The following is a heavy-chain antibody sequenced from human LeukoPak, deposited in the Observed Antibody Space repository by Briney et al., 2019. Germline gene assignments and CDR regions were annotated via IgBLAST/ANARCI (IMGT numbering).Heavy chain of an antibody. J-gene: IGHJ4*02. Sequence: GGSLRLSCAASEFILTGYAMDLVRQAPGKGLEWVAILSYDDTNEYYADSVAGRFTISRDNSKNTLYLQMNSLRPGDTEVYYCAIDRRDANNLAFHFDYWGQGTLVTVSS. CDR3: AIDRRDANNLAFHFDY. D-gene: IGHD5-24*01. CDR1: EFILTGYA. V-gene: IGHV3-30*04. CDR2: LSYDDTNE.